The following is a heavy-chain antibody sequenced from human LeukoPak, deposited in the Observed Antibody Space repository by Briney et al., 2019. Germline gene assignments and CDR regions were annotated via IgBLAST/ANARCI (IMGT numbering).Heavy chain of an antibody. J-gene: IGHJ3*02. CDR2: IIPILGIA. D-gene: IGHD3-3*01. V-gene: IGHV1-69*04. CDR3: ARGSRITIFGVVDDAFDI. CDR1: GGTFSSYA. Sequence: ASVKVSCKASGGTFSSYAISWVRQAPGQGLEWMGRIIPILGIANYAQKFQGRVTITADKSTSTAYMELSNLRSEDTAVYYCARGSRITIFGVVDDAFDIWGQGTMVTVSS.